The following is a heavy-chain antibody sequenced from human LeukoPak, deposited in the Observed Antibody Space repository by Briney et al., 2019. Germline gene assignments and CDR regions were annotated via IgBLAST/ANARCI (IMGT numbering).Heavy chain of an antibody. D-gene: IGHD6-13*01. Sequence: GGSLRLSCAASGFTFSDNYMSWIRQAPGKGLEWVANIRQDGDTKYYVDSVKGRFTISRDNAMNSLYLQMNSLRAEDTAIYYCARSLPYGTTWYGRSDFWGQGTLVTVSS. CDR3: ARSLPYGTTWYGRSDF. CDR1: GFTFSDNY. J-gene: IGHJ4*02. CDR2: IRQDGDTK. V-gene: IGHV3-7*03.